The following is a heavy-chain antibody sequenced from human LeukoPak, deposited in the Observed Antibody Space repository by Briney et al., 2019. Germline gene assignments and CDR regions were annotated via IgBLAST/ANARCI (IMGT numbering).Heavy chain of an antibody. CDR1: GFTFSSYW. J-gene: IGHJ4*02. CDR2: INSDGSST. D-gene: IGHD3-3*01. Sequence: GGSPRLSCAASGFTFSSYWMHWVRQAPGKGLVWVSRINSDGSSTSYADSVKGRFTISRDNAKNTLYLQMNSLRAEDTAVYYCATNRITIFGVVTDYWGQGTLVTVSS. CDR3: ATNRITIFGVVTDY. V-gene: IGHV3-74*01.